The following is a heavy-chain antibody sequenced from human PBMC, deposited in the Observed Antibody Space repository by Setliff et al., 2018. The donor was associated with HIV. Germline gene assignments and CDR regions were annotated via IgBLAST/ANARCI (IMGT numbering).Heavy chain of an antibody. CDR3: ARYWGSYPEHFDY. Sequence: SETLSLTCAVSGDSISGGYYWAWIRQAPGKGLEWVGSVSHRGTTYYKSSLKSRVPIAADTPKNQVSLNLRAVTAADTAVYYCARYWGSYPEHFDYWGQGTLVTVS. CDR2: VSHRGTT. D-gene: IGHD1-26*01. V-gene: IGHV4-38-2*01. J-gene: IGHJ4*02. CDR1: GDSISGGYY.